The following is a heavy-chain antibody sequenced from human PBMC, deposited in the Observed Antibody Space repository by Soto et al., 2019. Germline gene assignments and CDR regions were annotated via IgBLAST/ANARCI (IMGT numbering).Heavy chain of an antibody. V-gene: IGHV3-7*05. CDR1: EFAFSSYW. J-gene: IGHJ3*02. CDR3: ARDVSPGSSGLYFDAFVM. Sequence: EVQLVESGGGLVQPGGSLTLSCAASEFAFSSYWMTWVRQAPGKGLEWVANIRKDGSQRSYLDSVRGRFTISRDNSKXXXXXXXXXLRAEDTALYFCARDVSPGSSGLYFDAFVMWGQGTMVTVSS. D-gene: IGHD6-25*01. CDR2: IRKDGSQR.